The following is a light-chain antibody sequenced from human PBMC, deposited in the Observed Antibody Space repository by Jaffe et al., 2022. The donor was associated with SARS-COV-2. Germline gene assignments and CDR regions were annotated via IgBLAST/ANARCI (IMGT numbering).Light chain of an antibody. CDR2: AAS. Sequence: DIQMTQSPSSLSASIGDRVTITCRASQTISSYLNWYQQKPGKAPKLLMYAASSLQSGVPSRFSGSGSGTDFTLTINSLQPEDFATYYCQQNYSTPWTFGQGTKVEIK. CDR1: QTISSY. CDR3: QQNYSTPWT. J-gene: IGKJ1*01. V-gene: IGKV1-39*01.